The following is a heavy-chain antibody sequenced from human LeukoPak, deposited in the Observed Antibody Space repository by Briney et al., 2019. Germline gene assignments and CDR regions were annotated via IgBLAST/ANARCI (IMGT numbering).Heavy chain of an antibody. V-gene: IGHV3-53*01. CDR2: ICSGGNT. CDR3: ARTFPSDY. CDR1: GFTVSRNY. J-gene: IGHJ4*02. Sequence: GGSPRLSCAASGFTVSRNYMSWVRQAAGEGLEWVSIICSGGNTDYTDSVKGRFTISRDNSKNTLYLQMNSLRAEDTAVYYCARTFPSDYWGQGTLVTVSS.